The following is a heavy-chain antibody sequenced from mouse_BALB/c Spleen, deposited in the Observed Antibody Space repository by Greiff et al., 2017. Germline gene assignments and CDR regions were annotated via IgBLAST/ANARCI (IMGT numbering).Heavy chain of an antibody. J-gene: IGHJ4*01. V-gene: IGHV3-2*02. CDR3: ARIYYYGRDY. CDR1: GYSITSDYA. CDR2: ISYSGST. Sequence: VQLQQSGPGLVKPSQSLSLTCTVTGYSITSDYAWNWIRQFPGNKLEWMGYISYSGSTSYNPSLKSRISITRDTSKNQFFLQLNSVTTEDTATYYCARIYYYGRDYWGQGTSVTVSS.